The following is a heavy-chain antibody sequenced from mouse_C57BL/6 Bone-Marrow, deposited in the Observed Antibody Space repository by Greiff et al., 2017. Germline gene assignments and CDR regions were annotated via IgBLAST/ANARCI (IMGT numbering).Heavy chain of an antibody. V-gene: IGHV1-82*01. CDR1: GYAFSSSW. Sequence: QVQLKESGPELVKPGASVKISCKASGYAFSSSWMNWVKQRPGKGLEWIGRIYPGDGDTNYNGKFKGKATLTADTSSSTAYMQLSSLTSEDSAVYFCARGGYDAWFAYWGQGTLVTVSA. D-gene: IGHD2-2*01. J-gene: IGHJ3*01. CDR3: ARGGYDAWFAY. CDR2: IYPGDGDT.